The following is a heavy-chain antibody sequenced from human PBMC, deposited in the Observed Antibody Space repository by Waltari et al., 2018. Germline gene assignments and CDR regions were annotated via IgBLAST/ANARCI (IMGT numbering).Heavy chain of an antibody. CDR1: GGTFSSYA. CDR2: IIPIVGTA. Sequence: QVQLVQSGAEVKKPGSSVKVSCKASGGTFSSYAISWVRQAPGQGLEWMGGIIPIVGTANYGQKFQGRVTITADESTSTAYMELSSLRSEDTAVYYCVRASQLDIVVVVAATDYYYYMDVWGKGTTVTVSS. J-gene: IGHJ6*03. CDR3: VRASQLDIVVVVAATDYYYYMDV. V-gene: IGHV1-69*12. D-gene: IGHD2-15*01.